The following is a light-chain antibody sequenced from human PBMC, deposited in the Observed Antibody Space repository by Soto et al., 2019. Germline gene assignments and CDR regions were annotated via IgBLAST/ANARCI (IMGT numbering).Light chain of an antibody. J-gene: IGKJ3*01. CDR1: QSVSNY. V-gene: IGKV3-11*01. CDR3: QQRSNWPPFT. CDR2: DSS. Sequence: EIVLTQSPATLSLSPGERATLSCRASQSVSNYLAWYQQKPGQAPRLLIYDSSNRATGIPARFSGSGSGTDFTLTISSLEPEDFAVYYCQQRSNWPPFTFGPGTKVDIK.